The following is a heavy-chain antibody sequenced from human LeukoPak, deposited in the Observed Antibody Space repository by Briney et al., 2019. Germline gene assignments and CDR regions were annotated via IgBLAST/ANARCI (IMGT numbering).Heavy chain of an antibody. D-gene: IGHD3-3*01. Sequence: GASVKVSCKASGYTFTRYHIRWVRQAPGQGLEWMGVINPSGGPTTYAQKFQGRVTLTRDTSTTTVYMEVNSLRSDDTAVYYCAREAILGVVREYYFDHWGQGTLVTVS. CDR1: GYTFTRYH. CDR3: AREAILGVVREYYFDH. CDR2: INPSGGPT. V-gene: IGHV1-46*01. J-gene: IGHJ4*02.